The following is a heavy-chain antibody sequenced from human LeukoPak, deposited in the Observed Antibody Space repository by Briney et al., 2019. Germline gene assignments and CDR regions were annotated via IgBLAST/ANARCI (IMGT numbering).Heavy chain of an antibody. D-gene: IGHD4-23*01. CDR1: GFTFSSYA. J-gene: IGHJ4*02. V-gene: IGHV3-30*14. Sequence: GRSLRLSCAASGFTFSSYAMHWVRQAPGKGLEWVAVISYDGSNKYYADSVKGRFTISRDNSKNTLYLQMNSLRAEDTAVYYCARLARWSNDYWGQGTLVTVSS. CDR3: ARLARWSNDY. CDR2: ISYDGSNK.